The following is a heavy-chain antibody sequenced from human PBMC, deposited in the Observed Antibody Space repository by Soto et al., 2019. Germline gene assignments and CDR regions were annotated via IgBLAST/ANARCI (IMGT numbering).Heavy chain of an antibody. Sequence: ASVKVSCKASGYTFTSYAMHWVRQAPGQRLEWMGWINAGNGNTNYAQKLQGRVTMTTDTSTSTAYMELRSLRSDDTAVYYCARGWIVASWFDPWGQRTLVTVSS. D-gene: IGHD5-12*01. CDR3: ARGWIVASWFDP. CDR1: GYTFTSYA. J-gene: IGHJ5*02. CDR2: INAGNGNT. V-gene: IGHV1-3*01.